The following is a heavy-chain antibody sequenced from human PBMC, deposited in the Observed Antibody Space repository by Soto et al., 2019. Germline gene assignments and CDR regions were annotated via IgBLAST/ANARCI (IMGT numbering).Heavy chain of an antibody. CDR1: GFTFSSYS. D-gene: IGHD5-12*01. CDR2: ISSSSSTI. V-gene: IGHV3-48*01. CDR3: AREGVVWLRSSPLDY. J-gene: IGHJ4*02. Sequence: GGSLRLSCAASGFTFSSYSMNWVRQAPGKGLEWVSYISSSSSTIYYADSVKGRFTISRDNAKNSLYLQMNSLRAEDTAVYYCAREGVVWLRSSPLDYWGQGTLVTVSS.